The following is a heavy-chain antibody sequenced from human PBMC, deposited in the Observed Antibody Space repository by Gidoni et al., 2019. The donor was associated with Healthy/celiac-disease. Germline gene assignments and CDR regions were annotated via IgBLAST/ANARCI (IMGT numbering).Heavy chain of an antibody. CDR3: ARLVVVAATRLFDY. J-gene: IGHJ4*02. Sequence: EVQLVESGGGLVKPGGSLRLSCAASGFTFSSYSMNWVRQAPGKGLEWVSSISSSSSYIYYADSVKGRFTISRDNAKNSLYLQMNSLRAEDTAVYYCARLVVVAATRLFDYWGQGTLVTVSS. CDR2: ISSSSSYI. CDR1: GFTFSSYS. D-gene: IGHD2-15*01. V-gene: IGHV3-21*01.